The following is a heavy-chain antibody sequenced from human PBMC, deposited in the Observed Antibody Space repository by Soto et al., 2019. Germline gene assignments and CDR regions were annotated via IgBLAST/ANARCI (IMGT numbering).Heavy chain of an antibody. V-gene: IGHV4-39*01. Sequence: TRSLTCTFSGGSISISKYYWGCMGQPAGKWLEGIGSIYYSGSTYYNPSLKSRVTISVDTSKNQFSLKLSSVTAADTAVYYCATNYAYYYYYGMDVWGQGTTVTVSS. CDR3: ATNYAYYYYYGMDV. CDR2: IYYSGST. D-gene: IGHD4-4*01. J-gene: IGHJ6*02. CDR1: GGSISISKYY.